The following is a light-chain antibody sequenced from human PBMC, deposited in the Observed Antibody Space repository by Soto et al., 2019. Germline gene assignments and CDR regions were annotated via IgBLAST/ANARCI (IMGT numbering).Light chain of an antibody. CDR1: SSDVGGYNY. CDR3: SSYTSSSTPYV. CDR2: DVS. V-gene: IGLV2-14*01. J-gene: IGLJ1*01. Sequence: QSVLTQPASVSGSPGQSITISCTGTSSDVGGYNYVSWYQQHPGKAPKLMIYDVSNRPSGVSNRFPGSKSGNTASLTISGLQAEDEADYYCSSYTSSSTPYVFGTGTKVTV.